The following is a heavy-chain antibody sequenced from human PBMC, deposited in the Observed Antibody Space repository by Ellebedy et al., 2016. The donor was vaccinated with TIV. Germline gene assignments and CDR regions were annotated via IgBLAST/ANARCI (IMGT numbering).Heavy chain of an antibody. V-gene: IGHV5-51*01. D-gene: IGHD5/OR15-5a*01. Sequence: GGSLRLSCKGSGYSFTSYWIGWVRQMPGKGLEWMGIIYPGDSDTRYSPSFQGQVTISADKSISTAYLQWSSLKASDTAMYYCARSSFYDPPDYWGQGTLVTVSS. J-gene: IGHJ4*02. CDR2: IYPGDSDT. CDR3: ARSSFYDPPDY. CDR1: GYSFTSYW.